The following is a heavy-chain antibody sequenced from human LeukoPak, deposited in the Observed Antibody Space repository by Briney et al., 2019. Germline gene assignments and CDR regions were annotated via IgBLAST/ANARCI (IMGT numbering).Heavy chain of an antibody. CDR1: GGSISSGDHF. CDR2: IYYSGTT. Sequence: SETLSLTCTVSGGSISSGDHFWSWIRQHPGKGLEWIGYIYYSGTTYYNPSLKSRVTISVDTSKNHFSLKLTSVTAADTAVYYCTRDVPRSAGYPDDWGQGTLVTVSS. D-gene: IGHD2-15*01. V-gene: IGHV4-31*03. CDR3: TRDVPRSAGYPDD. J-gene: IGHJ4*02.